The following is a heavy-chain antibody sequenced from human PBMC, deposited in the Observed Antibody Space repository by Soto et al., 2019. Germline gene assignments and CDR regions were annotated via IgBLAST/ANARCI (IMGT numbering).Heavy chain of an antibody. CDR2: ISTYNGDT. CDR1: GYTFTTYG. D-gene: IGHD2-2*01. V-gene: IGHV1-18*01. J-gene: IGHJ5*02. Sequence: QVQLVQSGAEVKKPGASVKVSCKASGYTFTTYGINWVRQAPGLGLEWMGWISTYNGDTKYAQKLQGRVTMTTDTSTSTANMELRSLIFDDTAVYYCARGYCNSPSCSGRDWFDPWGQGTLVTVSP. CDR3: ARGYCNSPSCSGRDWFDP.